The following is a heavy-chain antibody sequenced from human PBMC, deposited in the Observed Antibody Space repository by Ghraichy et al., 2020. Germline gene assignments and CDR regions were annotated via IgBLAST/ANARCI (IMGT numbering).Heavy chain of an antibody. J-gene: IGHJ4*02. V-gene: IGHV3-15*07. CDR2: IRSNSDGGTA. D-gene: IGHD3-16*01. CDR1: GFTFSNAW. Sequence: GGSLRLSCAASGFTFSNAWMFWVRQAPGKGLEWVGRIRSNSDGGTADIAAPVKGRFTISRDDSKNTLYLPMSILRAEDTAVYFCTTEVVLWESHFARVGVRDHYLCLGTMFTVSS. CDR3: TTEVVLWESHFARVGVRDHY.